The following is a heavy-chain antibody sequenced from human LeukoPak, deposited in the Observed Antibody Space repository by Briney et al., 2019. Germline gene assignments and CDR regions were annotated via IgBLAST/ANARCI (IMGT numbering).Heavy chain of an antibody. D-gene: IGHD1-26*01. CDR3: ARGIVGATENFDY. V-gene: IGHV4-39*07. J-gene: IGHJ4*02. Sequence: PSETLSLTCTVSGGSISSSSYYWGWIRQPPGRGPEWIGSMYYSGSTYYNPSLKSRVTISVDTSKNQFSLKLSSVTAADTAVYYCARGIVGATENFDYWGQGTLVTVSS. CDR1: GGSISSSSYY. CDR2: MYYSGST.